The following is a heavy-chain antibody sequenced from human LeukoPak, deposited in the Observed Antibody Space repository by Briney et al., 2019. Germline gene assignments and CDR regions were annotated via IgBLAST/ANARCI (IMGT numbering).Heavy chain of an antibody. CDR1: GGSISSYY. J-gene: IGHJ3*02. Sequence: PSESLSLTCSVSGGSISSYYWSWIRQPPGKGLEWVGNIYYSGSTNYNPSLKSRVTISVDTSKNQFSLKLSSVTAADTAVYYCATTVVTPGAFDIWGQGTMVTVSS. CDR2: IYYSGST. CDR3: ATTVVTPGAFDI. D-gene: IGHD4-23*01. V-gene: IGHV4-59*01.